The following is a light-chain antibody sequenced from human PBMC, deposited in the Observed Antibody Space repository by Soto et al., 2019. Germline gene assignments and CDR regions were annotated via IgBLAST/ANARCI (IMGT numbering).Light chain of an antibody. CDR3: QEYNKWQSIT. CDR1: QFISTK. J-gene: IGKJ4*01. CDR2: GAS. Sequence: IVMTQSLATLSVSPLERARLSCSPSQFISTKLAWYQQKPGQAPRLLIYGASTRATGIPVRFSGSGSGTEFTLTITSLQSEDSAVYYCQEYNKWQSITFGGGTKVDI. V-gene: IGKV3-15*01.